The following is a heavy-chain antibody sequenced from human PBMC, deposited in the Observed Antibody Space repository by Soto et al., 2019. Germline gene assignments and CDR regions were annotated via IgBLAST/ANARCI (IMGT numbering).Heavy chain of an antibody. V-gene: IGHV1-8*01. D-gene: IGHD3-10*01. Sequence: EASVKVSCKASGYTFTSYDINWVRQATGQGLEWMGWMNPNSGNTGYAQKFQGRVTMTRNTSISTAYMELSSLRSEDTAVYYCARGRAIGTMVRGAVRGYYYYGMDVWGQGTTVTVSS. J-gene: IGHJ6*02. CDR3: ARGRAIGTMVRGAVRGYYYYGMDV. CDR2: MNPNSGNT. CDR1: GYTFTSYD.